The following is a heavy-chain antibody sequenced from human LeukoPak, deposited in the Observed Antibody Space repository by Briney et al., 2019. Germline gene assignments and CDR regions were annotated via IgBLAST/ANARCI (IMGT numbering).Heavy chain of an antibody. V-gene: IGHV3-30-3*01. CDR3: ARGPLRWSDY. D-gene: IGHD5-24*01. CDR1: GFTFRSFV. Sequence: PGRSLRLSCAASGFTFRSFVMHWVRQAPGKGLEWVAAISYEDGTNKYYADSVKGRFTISRDNAKNSLYLQMTSLRDEDTAVYYCARGPLRWSDYWGQGTLVTVSS. J-gene: IGHJ4*02. CDR2: ISYEDGTNK.